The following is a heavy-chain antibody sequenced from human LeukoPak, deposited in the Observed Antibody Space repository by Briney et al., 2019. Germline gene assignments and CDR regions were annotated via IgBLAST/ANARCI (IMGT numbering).Heavy chain of an antibody. Sequence: GGSLRPSCEASGLTFSNSWMHWVRQIPGKGLVWVSRMYGDMRDISYADSVKGRFTISRDNSKNTLYLQMNSLRAEDTAVYYCARDPATVTGTTEGPDYWGQGTLVTVSS. CDR3: ARDPATVTGTTEGPDY. V-gene: IGHV3-74*01. J-gene: IGHJ4*02. D-gene: IGHD1-20*01. CDR2: MYGDMRDI. CDR1: GLTFSNSW.